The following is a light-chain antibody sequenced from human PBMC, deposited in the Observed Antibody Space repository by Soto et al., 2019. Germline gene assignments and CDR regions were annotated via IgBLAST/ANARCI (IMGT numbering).Light chain of an antibody. J-gene: IGKJ5*01. CDR1: QDIRND. V-gene: IGKV1-6*01. Sequence: AIPMTQSPSSLSASVGDRVTITCRASQDIRNDLGWYQQKPGKVPELLIYATSSLQSGVPSRFSGSGSGTDFTLTISSLQPEDFATYYCLQDYNYPITFGQGTRLEIK. CDR2: ATS. CDR3: LQDYNYPIT.